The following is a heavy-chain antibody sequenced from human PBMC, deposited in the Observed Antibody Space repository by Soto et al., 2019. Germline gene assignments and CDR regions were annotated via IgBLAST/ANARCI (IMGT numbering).Heavy chain of an antibody. J-gene: IGHJ6*02. CDR3: ARWGATRLGYYFYAIDN. CDR1: GGSISRGDYS. D-gene: IGHD5-12*01. Sequence: SETLSLTCAVSGGSISRGDYSWSWIRQPPGKGLEWSGYIYHSGSTSSNPSLKSRVTISVDRSQNQFSLKLSSVTAADTAVYHCARWGATRLGYYFYAIDNWGQGTTLTASS. V-gene: IGHV4-30-2*01. CDR2: IYHSGST.